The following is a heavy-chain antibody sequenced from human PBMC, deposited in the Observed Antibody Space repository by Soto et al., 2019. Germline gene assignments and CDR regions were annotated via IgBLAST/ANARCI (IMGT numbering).Heavy chain of an antibody. D-gene: IGHD3-10*01. J-gene: IGHJ4*02. CDR3: ARAPTSFIVGDY. Sequence: GGSLRLSCAASGFTFSSYEMNWVRQAPGKGLEWVSYISSSGSTIYYADSVKGRFTISRDNAKNSLYLQMNSLRAEDTAVYYCARAPTSFIVGDYWGQGTLVTVSS. CDR2: ISSSGSTI. CDR1: GFTFSSYE. V-gene: IGHV3-48*03.